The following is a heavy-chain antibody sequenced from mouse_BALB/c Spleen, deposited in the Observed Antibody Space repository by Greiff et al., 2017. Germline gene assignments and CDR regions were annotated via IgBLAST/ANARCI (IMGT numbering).Heavy chain of an antibody. CDR1: GYTFTSYY. D-gene: IGHD1-1*01. V-gene: IGHV1S81*02. J-gene: IGHJ4*01. CDR2: INPSNGGT. CDR3: TRLRSPAMDY. Sequence: VQLQQSGAELVKPGASVKLSCKASGYTFTSYYMYWVKQRPGQGLEWIGEINPSNGGTNFNEKFKSKATLTVDKSSSTAYMQLSSLTSEDSAVYYCTRLRSPAMDYWGQGTSVTVSS.